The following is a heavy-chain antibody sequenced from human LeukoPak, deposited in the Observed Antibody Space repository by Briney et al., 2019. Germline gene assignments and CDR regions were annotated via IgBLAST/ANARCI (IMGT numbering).Heavy chain of an antibody. Sequence: GGSLRLSCAASGFTFSSYAMYWVRQAPGKGLEYVSAISSNGGGTYYGSSVKGRFTISRDNSKNTLYLQMGSLRAEDMAVYYCARDASPGRTVTTSQYFYYYYYMDVWGKGTTVTVSS. CDR3: ARDASPGRTVTTSQYFYYYYYMDV. J-gene: IGHJ6*03. D-gene: IGHD4-17*01. CDR1: GFTFSSYA. CDR2: ISSNGGGT. V-gene: IGHV3-64*01.